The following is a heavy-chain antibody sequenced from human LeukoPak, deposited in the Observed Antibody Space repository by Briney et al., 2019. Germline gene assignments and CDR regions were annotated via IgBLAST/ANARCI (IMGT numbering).Heavy chain of an antibody. D-gene: IGHD2-2*01. CDR1: GFTFSSYA. Sequence: GSLRLSCAASGFTFSSYAMSWVRQAPGKGLEWIGEINHSGSTNYNPSLKSRVTISVDTSKNQFSLKLSSVTAADTAVYYCARNIVVVPAAILPDYWGQGTLVTVSS. V-gene: IGHV4-34*01. J-gene: IGHJ4*02. CDR2: INHSGST. CDR3: ARNIVVVPAAILPDY.